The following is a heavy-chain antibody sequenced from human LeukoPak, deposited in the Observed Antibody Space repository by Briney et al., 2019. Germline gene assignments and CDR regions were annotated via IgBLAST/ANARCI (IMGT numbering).Heavy chain of an antibody. D-gene: IGHD4-23*01. CDR2: IGSSGSTV. Sequence: GGSLRLSCAASGFTFSAYEMNWVRQAPGKGLEWVSYIGSSGSTVYYADSVKGRFTISRDNAKNSLYMQMESLRDEDTAIYYCARDTLEYSNSPDALDIWGPGTMVTVSS. CDR3: ARDTLEYSNSPDALDI. V-gene: IGHV3-48*03. CDR1: GFTFSAYE. J-gene: IGHJ3*02.